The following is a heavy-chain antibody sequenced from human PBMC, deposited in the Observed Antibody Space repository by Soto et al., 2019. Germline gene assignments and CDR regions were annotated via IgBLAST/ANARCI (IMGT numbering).Heavy chain of an antibody. D-gene: IGHD3-22*01. J-gene: IGHJ3*02. CDR3: AATRAYYYDSSGPDAFDI. CDR1: GYTFTGYY. Sequence: GASVKVSCKASGYTFTGYYMHWVRQAPGQGLEWMGWINPNSGGTNYAQKFQGWVTMTRDTSISTAYMELGRLRSDDTAVYYCAATRAYYYDSSGPDAFDIWGQGTMVTVS. V-gene: IGHV1-2*04. CDR2: INPNSGGT.